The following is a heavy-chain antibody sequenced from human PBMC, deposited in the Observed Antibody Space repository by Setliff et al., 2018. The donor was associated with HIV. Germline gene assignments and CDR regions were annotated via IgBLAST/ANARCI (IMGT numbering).Heavy chain of an antibody. J-gene: IGHJ3*02. CDR1: GASISGFY. CDR3: ARLFQWMSYGFDI. Sequence: PSETLSLTCTVSGASISGFYWSWIRQPPGKGLEWIGYFSYSVITNYNPSLKSRVTISVDTSKNQFSLKLSSVTAADTAVYYCARLFQWMSYGFDIWGQGTMVTVSS. V-gene: IGHV4-59*08. CDR2: FSYSVIT. D-gene: IGHD5-12*01.